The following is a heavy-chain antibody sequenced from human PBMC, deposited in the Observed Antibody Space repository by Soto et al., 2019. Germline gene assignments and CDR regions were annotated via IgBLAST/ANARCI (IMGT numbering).Heavy chain of an antibody. Sequence: AKRAGKGTCYALTILGISWVRQAPGQGLEWMGWTSAYNRNTNYAQKLQGRVTMTTDTSTSTAFLELRSLRSVDTAVSYCARGAAAMD. CDR3: ARGAAAMD. CDR2: TSAYNRNT. CDR1: CYALTILG. V-gene: IGHV1-18*01. J-gene: IGHJ6*01. D-gene: IGHD2-2*01.